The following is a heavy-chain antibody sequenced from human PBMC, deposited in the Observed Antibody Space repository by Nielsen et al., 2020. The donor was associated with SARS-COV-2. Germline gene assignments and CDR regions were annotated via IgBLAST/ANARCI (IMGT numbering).Heavy chain of an antibody. Sequence: SVKVSCKASGYTFTYRYLHWVRQAPGQALEWMGWITPFNGNTNYAQKFQGRVTMTRDTSTSTVYMELSSLRSEDTAVYYCARDLGRRGGRPGAFDIWGQGTMVTVSS. CDR2: ITPFNGNT. CDR1: GYTFTYRY. V-gene: IGHV1-45*02. J-gene: IGHJ3*02. CDR3: ARDLGRRGGRPGAFDI. D-gene: IGHD3-16*01.